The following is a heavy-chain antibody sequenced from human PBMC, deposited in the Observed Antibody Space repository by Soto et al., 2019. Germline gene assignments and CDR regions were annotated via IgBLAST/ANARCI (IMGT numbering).Heavy chain of an antibody. V-gene: IGHV1-18*04. CDR2: ISPNSGRA. D-gene: IGHD3-3*01. CDR1: GYTFSKYD. Sequence: QVQLVQSGAEMKRPGASVKVSCKASGYTFSKYDVSWVRQAPGQGLEWLGLISPNSGRASYSEKFQGRVTMSTYTPTTTAYLELRSLRSDDTAVYYCVRQYFDFWTDYPDFDYWGQGTLVTVSS. CDR3: VRQYFDFWTDYPDFDY. J-gene: IGHJ4*02.